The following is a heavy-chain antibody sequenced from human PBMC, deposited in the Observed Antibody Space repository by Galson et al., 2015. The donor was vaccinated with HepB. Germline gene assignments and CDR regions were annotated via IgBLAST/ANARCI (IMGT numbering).Heavy chain of an antibody. CDR2: INPNSGGT. J-gene: IGHJ6*02. Sequence: SVKVSCKASGYTFTGYYMHWVRQAPGQGLEWMGWINPNSGGTNYAQKFQGWVTMTRDTSISTAYMELSRLRSDDTAVYYCARGRRVVVPAAIPPPRGAYGMDVWGQGTTVTVSS. V-gene: IGHV1-2*04. CDR1: GYTFTGYY. CDR3: ARGRRVVVPAAIPPPRGAYGMDV. D-gene: IGHD2-2*01.